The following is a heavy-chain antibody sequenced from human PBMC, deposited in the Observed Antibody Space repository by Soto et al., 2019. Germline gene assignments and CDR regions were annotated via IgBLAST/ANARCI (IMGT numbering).Heavy chain of an antibody. CDR3: ARCIQGDYYYGMDV. CDR2: INGDYGNT. D-gene: IGHD5-18*01. CDR1: GYTFYSHS. V-gene: IGHV1-18*01. J-gene: IGHJ6*02. Sequence: QAQLVQSGAEVKKPGASVKVSCKASGYTFYSHSISWVRQAPGQGLEWMGRINGDYGNTQYAQKFRGRVTMTTDTSTTKVYMELTNLRSDDTAVYYCARCIQGDYYYGMDVWGQGTTVTVSS.